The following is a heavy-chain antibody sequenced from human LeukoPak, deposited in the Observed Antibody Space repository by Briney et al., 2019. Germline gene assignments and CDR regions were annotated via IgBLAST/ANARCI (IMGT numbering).Heavy chain of an antibody. Sequence: PSETLSPTCAVYGGSFSGYYWSWIRQPPGKGLEWIGEINHSGSTNYNPSLKSRVTISVDTSKNQFSLKLSSVTAADTAVYYCALAGSRNWFDPWGQGTLVTVSS. V-gene: IGHV4-34*01. D-gene: IGHD3-10*01. J-gene: IGHJ5*02. CDR1: GGSFSGYY. CDR2: INHSGST. CDR3: ALAGSRNWFDP.